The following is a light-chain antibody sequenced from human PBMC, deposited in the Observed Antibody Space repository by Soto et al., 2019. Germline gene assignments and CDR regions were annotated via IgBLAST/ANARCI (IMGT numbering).Light chain of an antibody. CDR3: QQYKNWPPLT. CDR1: QSVGSA. V-gene: IGKV3-15*01. J-gene: IGKJ4*01. Sequence: EIVMTQSPATLSVSPGETATLSCRASQSVGSAVAWYQHKPGQAPRLLIVGASIRATGVPGRFSGGGSGTEFTLTISSLXSEDFAVYYCQQYKNWPPLTFGGGTTVEIK. CDR2: GAS.